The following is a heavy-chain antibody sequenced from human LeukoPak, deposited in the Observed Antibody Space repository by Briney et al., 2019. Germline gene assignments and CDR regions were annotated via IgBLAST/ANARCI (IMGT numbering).Heavy chain of an antibody. J-gene: IGHJ3*02. CDR2: ISYDGSNK. D-gene: IGHD3-16*01. CDR3: ATAGDVAFDI. CDR1: GFTFSSYG. V-gene: IGHV3-30*03. Sequence: PGRSLRLSCAASGFTFSSYGMHWVRQAPGKGLEWVAVISYDGSNKYYADSVKGRFTISRDNSKNTLYLQMNSLRAEDTAVYYCATAGDVAFDIWGQGTMVTVSS.